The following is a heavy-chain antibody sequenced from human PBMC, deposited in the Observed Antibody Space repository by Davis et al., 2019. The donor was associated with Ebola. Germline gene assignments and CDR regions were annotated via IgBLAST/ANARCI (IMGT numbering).Heavy chain of an antibody. CDR1: GGSISSSSYY. V-gene: IGHV4-39*01. CDR2: VYFNGRT. J-gene: IGHJ4*02. D-gene: IGHD1-7*01. Sequence: PSETLSLTCTVSGGSISSSSYYWAWIRQPPGKGLDWIGSVYFNGRTYYHPSFKSRVTISVDTSNNQFSLRLSSVTAADTAVYYCARLPNLNYEGIYHFDYWGQGALVSVSS. CDR3: ARLPNLNYEGIYHFDY.